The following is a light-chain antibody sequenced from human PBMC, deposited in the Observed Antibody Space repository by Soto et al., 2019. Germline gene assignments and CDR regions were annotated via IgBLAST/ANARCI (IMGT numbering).Light chain of an antibody. J-gene: IGKJ5*01. V-gene: IGKV1-8*01. Sequence: AIRMTQSPSSFSASTGDRVTITCRASQGISSYLAWYQQKPGKAPKLLIYAASNLQSGVPSRFSGSGSGTDFTLTISSLQPEDFATYYCLQDYNFPLTFGQGTRLEIK. CDR2: AAS. CDR3: LQDYNFPLT. CDR1: QGISSY.